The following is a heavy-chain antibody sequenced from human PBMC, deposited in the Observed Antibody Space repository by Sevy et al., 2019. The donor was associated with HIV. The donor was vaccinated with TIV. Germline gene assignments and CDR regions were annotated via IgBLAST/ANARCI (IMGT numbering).Heavy chain of an antibody. Sequence: GGSLRLSCEASGFTFGSYWMHWVRQAPGKGLVWVSRISSDGSITNYADSVKGRFTISRDNAKNTLYLQMNSLRAEDTAVYYCARHRGGVVDYWGQGTLVTVSS. CDR3: ARHRGGVVDY. CDR1: GFTFGSYW. CDR2: ISSDGSIT. D-gene: IGHD3-16*01. J-gene: IGHJ4*02. V-gene: IGHV3-74*01.